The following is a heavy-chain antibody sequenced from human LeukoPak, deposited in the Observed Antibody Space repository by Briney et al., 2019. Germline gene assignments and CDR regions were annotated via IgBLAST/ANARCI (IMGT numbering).Heavy chain of an antibody. CDR3: RLAVAGTFDY. Sequence: LTGGPLRLSCAASGFTFSSYAMHWVRQAPGKGLGVVAVISYDGSNKYYADSVKGRFTVSRDNYQNPLYLQMNSLRAEDTAVYYCRLAVAGTFDYWGQGTMVTVSS. CDR2: ISYDGSNK. CDR1: GFTFSSYA. D-gene: IGHD6-19*01. V-gene: IGHV3-30*04. J-gene: IGHJ4*02.